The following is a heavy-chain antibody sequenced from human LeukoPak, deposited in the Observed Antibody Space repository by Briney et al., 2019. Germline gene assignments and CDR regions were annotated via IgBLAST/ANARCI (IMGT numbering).Heavy chain of an antibody. CDR2: INHSGST. CDR3: ARGRAWIQLWSYFDY. J-gene: IGHJ4*02. Sequence: SETLPLTCAVYGGSFSGYYWSWIRQPPGKGLEWIGEINHSGSTNYNPSLKSRVTISVDTSKNQFSLKLSSVTAADTAVYYCARGRAWIQLWSYFDYWGQGTLVTVSS. V-gene: IGHV4-34*01. D-gene: IGHD5-18*01. CDR1: GGSFSGYY.